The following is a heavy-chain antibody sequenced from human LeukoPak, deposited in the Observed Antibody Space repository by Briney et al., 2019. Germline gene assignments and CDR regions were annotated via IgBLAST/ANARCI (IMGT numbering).Heavy chain of an antibody. CDR1: SGSITGYY. CDR2: VYATGTT. J-gene: IGHJ3*02. Sequence: SETLSLTCTVSSGSITGYYWSWIRQPPGKGLEWIGYVYATGTTNYNPSLKTRATISIDTSKNQLSLKLSSVTAADTAVYYCARVNWSGYDFRGAFDIWGQGTMVTVSS. CDR3: ARVNWSGYDFRGAFDI. D-gene: IGHD5-12*01. V-gene: IGHV4-59*01.